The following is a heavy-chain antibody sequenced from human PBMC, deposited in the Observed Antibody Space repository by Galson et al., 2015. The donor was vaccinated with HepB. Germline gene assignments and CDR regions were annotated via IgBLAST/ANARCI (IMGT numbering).Heavy chain of an antibody. CDR1: GYTFTSYA. V-gene: IGHV1-3*01. D-gene: IGHD6-13*01. CDR2: INAGNGNT. CDR3: ARDAPGYSSSWYWFDP. Sequence: SVKVSCKASGYTFTSYAMHWVRQAPGQRLEWMGWINAGNGNTKHSQKFQGRVTITRDTSASTAYMELSSLRSEDTAVYYCARDAPGYSSSWYWFDPWGQGTLVTVSS. J-gene: IGHJ5*02.